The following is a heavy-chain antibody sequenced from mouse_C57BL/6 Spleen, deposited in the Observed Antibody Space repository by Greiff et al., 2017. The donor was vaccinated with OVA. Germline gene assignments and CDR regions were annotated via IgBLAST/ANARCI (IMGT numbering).Heavy chain of an antibody. J-gene: IGHJ2*01. Sequence: EVQLQQSGPELVKPGASVKISCKASGYSFTDYHMNWVKQSHGKSLEWIGVINPNSGTTSYNQKFKGKATLTVDKSSSPAYMQLNRLTSDDSAFDYYARVYGSSYCDDWGQGTTLTVSS. CDR3: ARVYGSSYCDD. D-gene: IGHD1-1*01. CDR2: INPNSGTT. CDR1: GYSFTDYH. V-gene: IGHV1-39*01.